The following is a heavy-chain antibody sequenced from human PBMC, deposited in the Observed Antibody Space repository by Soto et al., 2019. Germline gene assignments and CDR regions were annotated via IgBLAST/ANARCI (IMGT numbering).Heavy chain of an antibody. J-gene: IGHJ4*02. Sequence: GASVKVSCKASGGTFSSYAISWVRQAPGQGLEWMGGIIPIFGTANYAQKFQGRVTITADESTSTAYMELSSLRSEDTAVYYCASPGYGDYAGNEFDYWGQGTLVTVSS. CDR1: GGTFSSYA. D-gene: IGHD4-17*01. CDR2: IIPIFGTA. CDR3: ASPGYGDYAGNEFDY. V-gene: IGHV1-69*13.